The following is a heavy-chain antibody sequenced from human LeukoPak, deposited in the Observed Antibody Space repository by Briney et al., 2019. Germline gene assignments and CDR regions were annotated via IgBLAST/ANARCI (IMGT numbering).Heavy chain of an antibody. V-gene: IGHV4-34*01. CDR1: GGSFSGYY. J-gene: IGHJ4*02. CDR2: INHSGST. D-gene: IGHD6-13*01. CDR3: ARGPAIAAAGRFDY. Sequence: PSETLSPTCAVYGGSFSGYYWSWIRQPPGKGLEWIGEINHSGSTNYNPSLKSRVTISVDTSKNQFSLKLSSVTAADTAVYYCARGPAIAAAGRFDYWGQGTLVTVSS.